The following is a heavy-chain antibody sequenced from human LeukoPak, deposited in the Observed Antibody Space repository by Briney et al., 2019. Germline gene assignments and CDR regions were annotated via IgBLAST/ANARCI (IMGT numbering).Heavy chain of an antibody. J-gene: IGHJ4*02. V-gene: IGHV3-7*03. D-gene: IGHD4-11*01. CDR1: GFSFSGYW. Sequence: GGSLRLPCAASGFSFSGYWMTWVRQAPGKGLEWVANIKEDGSEKYYADFVKGRFTISRDNAKNSLDLQMNSLRAEDTAVYYCARRGPTDYWGQGTLVTVSS. CDR2: IKEDGSEK. CDR3: ARRGPTDY.